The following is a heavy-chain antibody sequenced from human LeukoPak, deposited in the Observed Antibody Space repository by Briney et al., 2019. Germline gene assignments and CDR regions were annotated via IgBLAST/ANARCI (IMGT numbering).Heavy chain of an antibody. D-gene: IGHD1-26*01. CDR3: ARDYSGSYTTWDY. J-gene: IGHJ4*02. CDR2: ISDSGSTA. Sequence: GGSLRLSCGASGFSFSNYAMTWVRQAPGKGLEWVSGISDSGSTAFYADSVKGRFTSSRDNSKNTLYLQMNSLRAEDTAVYYCARDYSGSYTTWDYWGQGTLVTVSS. V-gene: IGHV3-23*01. CDR1: GFSFSNYA.